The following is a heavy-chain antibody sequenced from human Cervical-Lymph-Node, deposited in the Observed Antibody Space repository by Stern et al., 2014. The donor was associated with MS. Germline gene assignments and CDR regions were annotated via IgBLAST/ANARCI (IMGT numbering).Heavy chain of an antibody. Sequence: QVQLVQSGPGLVKPSETLSLTCSVSGGSISSYYWNWIRQPPGKGLEWIANVPYSGTTNYNPSLKSRVPILLNPSINKIPLKLPSVTAADTAVYYCAGSGTYYPDYWGQGILVTVSS. V-gene: IGHV4-59*08. CDR2: VPYSGTT. CDR3: AGSGTYYPDY. CDR1: GGSISSYY. D-gene: IGHD3-3*01. J-gene: IGHJ4*02.